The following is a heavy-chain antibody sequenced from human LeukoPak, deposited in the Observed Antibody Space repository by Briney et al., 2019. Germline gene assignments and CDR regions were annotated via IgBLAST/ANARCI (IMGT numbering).Heavy chain of an antibody. CDR1: GYTFTSYG. Sequence: GASVKVSCKASGYTFTSYGISRVRQAPGQGLEWMGWISAYNGNTNYAQKLQGRVTMTTDTSTSTAYMELRSLRSDDTAVYYCARGGRLERRGDPDAFDIWGQGTMVTVSS. CDR3: ARGGRLERRGDPDAFDI. V-gene: IGHV1-18*01. CDR2: ISAYNGNT. J-gene: IGHJ3*02. D-gene: IGHD1-1*01.